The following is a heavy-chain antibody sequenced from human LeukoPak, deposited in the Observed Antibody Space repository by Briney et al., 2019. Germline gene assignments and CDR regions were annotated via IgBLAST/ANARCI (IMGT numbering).Heavy chain of an antibody. Sequence: GGSLSLSCAASGFTFSTYAMSWVRQAPGKGLEWVSAISGSGSSTYYADSVKGRFTISRDNSKNTLYLQMNSLRAEDTAVYYCAKERSMSSSTLLVGDYWGQGILVTVSS. CDR1: GFTFSTYA. CDR2: ISGSGSST. V-gene: IGHV3-23*01. J-gene: IGHJ4*02. D-gene: IGHD2-2*01. CDR3: AKERSMSSSTLLVGDY.